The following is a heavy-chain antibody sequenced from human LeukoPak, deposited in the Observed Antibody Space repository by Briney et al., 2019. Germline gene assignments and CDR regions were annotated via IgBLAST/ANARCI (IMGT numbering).Heavy chain of an antibody. J-gene: IGHJ4*02. CDR3: TRVIVAVPGYFDYFDF. Sequence: SGGSLRLSCTASGFSFSNHYIRWMRQAPGKGLEGGANINEDGSNTWNLGSVKGRFTVSRDNARNSLYMHMNSLRVADTDVYYCTRVIVAVPGYFDYFDFWGQGVLVTVSS. D-gene: IGHD6-19*01. V-gene: IGHV3-7*01. CDR2: INEDGSNT. CDR1: GFSFSNHY.